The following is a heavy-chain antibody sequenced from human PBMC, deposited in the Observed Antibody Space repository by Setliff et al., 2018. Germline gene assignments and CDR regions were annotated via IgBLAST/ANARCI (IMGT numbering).Heavy chain of an antibody. Sequence: SETLSLTCAVSGGSISSYYWSWIRQPAGKGLEWIGRIYTSGSTNYNPSLKSRVTMSVDTSKNQFSLKLSSVTAADTAVYYCARGQRYCSGGSCYYYMDVWGKGTTVTVSS. J-gene: IGHJ6*03. CDR3: ARGQRYCSGGSCYYYMDV. CDR1: GGSISSYY. V-gene: IGHV4-4*07. D-gene: IGHD2-15*01. CDR2: IYTSGST.